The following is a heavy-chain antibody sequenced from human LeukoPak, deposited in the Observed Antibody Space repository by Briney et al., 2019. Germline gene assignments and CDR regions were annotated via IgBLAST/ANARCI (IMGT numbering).Heavy chain of an antibody. CDR3: SEHYYDTN. Sequence: PGGSLRLSCAASGFTFSNAWMSWVRQAPGKGLEWVGRIKSKTDGGKTDYAAPVKGRFTISRDDSKTTLFLQMNSLETEDTAVYYCSEHYYDTNWGRGTLVTVSS. J-gene: IGHJ4*02. CDR2: IKSKTDGGKT. V-gene: IGHV3-15*01. D-gene: IGHD3-22*01. CDR1: GFTFSNAW.